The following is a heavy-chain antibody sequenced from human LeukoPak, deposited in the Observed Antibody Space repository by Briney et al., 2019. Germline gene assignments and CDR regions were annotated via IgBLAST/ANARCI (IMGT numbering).Heavy chain of an antibody. D-gene: IGHD3-3*02. CDR3: ARLRRSRLAEFDY. CDR1: GGSISSYY. J-gene: IGHJ4*02. Sequence: SETLSLTCTVSGGSISSYYWSCIRQPAGKGLEWIGRIYTSGSTNYNPSLKSRVTMSVDTPKNQFSLKLSSLTAAGTAVYYCARLRRSRLAEFDYWGQGTLVTVSS. V-gene: IGHV4-4*07. CDR2: IYTSGST.